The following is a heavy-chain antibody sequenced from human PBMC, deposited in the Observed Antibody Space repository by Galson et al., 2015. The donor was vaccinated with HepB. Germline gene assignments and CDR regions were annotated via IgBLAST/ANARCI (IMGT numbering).Heavy chain of an antibody. CDR3: ARGYCSSTSCYRLDY. CDR1: GYTFTSYD. Sequence: SVKVSCKASGYTFTSYDISWVRQAPGQGLEWMGWISAYNGNTNYAQKLQGRVTMTTDTSTSTAYMELRSLRSDDTAVYYCARGYCSSTSCYRLDYWGQGTLVTVSS. CDR2: ISAYNGNT. V-gene: IGHV1-18*01. D-gene: IGHD2-2*01. J-gene: IGHJ4*02.